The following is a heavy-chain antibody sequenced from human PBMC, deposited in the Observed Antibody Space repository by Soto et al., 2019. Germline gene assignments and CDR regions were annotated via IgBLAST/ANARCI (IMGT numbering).Heavy chain of an antibody. CDR1: GYTFTSYD. Sequence: ASVKVSCKASGYTFTSYDINWVRQATGQGLEWMGWMNPNSANTDYAQKFQGRVSVTRNTSISTAYMELSSLRSEDTAVYYCARDQANYGMDVWGQGTTVTVSS. V-gene: IGHV1-8*01. CDR3: ARDQANYGMDV. CDR2: MNPNSANT. J-gene: IGHJ6*02.